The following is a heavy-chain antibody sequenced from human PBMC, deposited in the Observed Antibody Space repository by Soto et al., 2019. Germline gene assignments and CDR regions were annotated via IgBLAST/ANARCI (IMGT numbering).Heavy chain of an antibody. Sequence: QVQLVQSGAEVKKPGASVKVSCKASGYTFINYYIHWVRQAPGQGLEWMGMINPSGGSTSYAQKFQGRVTMTSDTSTRTVYMELSSLRSEDTAVYYCATNDKSGLDSWGQGTLVTVSS. J-gene: IGHJ4*02. CDR1: GYTFINYY. CDR3: ATNDKSGLDS. D-gene: IGHD1-1*01. CDR2: INPSGGST. V-gene: IGHV1-46*01.